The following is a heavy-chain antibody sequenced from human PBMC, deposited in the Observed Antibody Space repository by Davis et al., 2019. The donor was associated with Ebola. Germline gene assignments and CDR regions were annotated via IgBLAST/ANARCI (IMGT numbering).Heavy chain of an antibody. CDR2: INHSGST. V-gene: IGHV4-34*01. J-gene: IGHJ6*02. CDR3: AREAYYYGMDV. Sequence: ESLKISCAASGFTFSDYYWSWIRQPPGKGLEWIGEINHSGSTNYNPSLKSRVTISVDTSKNQFSLKLSSVTAADTAVYYCAREAYYYGMDVWGQGTTVTVSS. CDR1: GFTFSDYY.